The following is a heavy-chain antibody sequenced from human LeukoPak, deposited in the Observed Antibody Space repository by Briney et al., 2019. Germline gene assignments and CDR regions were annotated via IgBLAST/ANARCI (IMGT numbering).Heavy chain of an antibody. CDR1: GFTFSDYY. CDR2: ISGGGEIR. J-gene: IGHJ2*01. Sequence: GGSLRLSCAASGFTFSDYYMSWVRQAPGKGLEWLSYISGGGEIRPGADSVNGRFTISRDNAKNSLYLQMNSLTADDTAVYYCARLLTRGSVYFDLWGRGTLVTVSS. CDR3: ARLLTRGSVYFDL. V-gene: IGHV3-11*01. D-gene: IGHD3-10*01.